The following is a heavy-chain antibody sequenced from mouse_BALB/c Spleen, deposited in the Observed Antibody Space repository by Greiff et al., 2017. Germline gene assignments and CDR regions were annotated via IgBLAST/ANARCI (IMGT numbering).Heavy chain of an antibody. Sequence: EVKLVESGGGLVKPGGSLKLSCAASGFTFSSYAMSWVRQSPEKRLEWVAEISSGGSYTYYPDTVTGRFTISRDNAKNTLYLEMSSLRSEDTAMYYFASNYGGYHEAYWGQGTLVTVSA. V-gene: IGHV5-9-4*01. D-gene: IGHD1-1*02. CDR1: GFTFSSYA. J-gene: IGHJ3*01. CDR2: ISSGGSYT. CDR3: ASNYGGYHEAY.